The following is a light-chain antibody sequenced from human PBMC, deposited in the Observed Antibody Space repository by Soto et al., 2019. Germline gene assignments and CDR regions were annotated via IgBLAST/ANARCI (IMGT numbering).Light chain of an antibody. CDR1: SSDVGAYIF. CDR3: VSFAGGTYV. Sequence: QSALDQPPSASGSPGQSVTIPCTGTSSDVGAYIFVSWYQQHPGKAPKLMVYDVNRRPPGVPDRFFGSKSGNTASLTVSGLQAEDEADYYCVSFAGGTYVFGTGTKVTVL. J-gene: IGLJ1*01. CDR2: DVN. V-gene: IGLV2-8*01.